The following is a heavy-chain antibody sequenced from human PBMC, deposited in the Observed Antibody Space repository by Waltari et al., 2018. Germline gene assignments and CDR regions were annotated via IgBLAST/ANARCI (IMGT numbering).Heavy chain of an antibody. CDR2: IYYSGST. CDR1: GGSISSGGYY. D-gene: IGHD3-10*01. V-gene: IGHV4-31*03. J-gene: IGHJ5*02. CDR3: ARETYGSGSYYWFDP. Sequence: QVQLQESGPGLVKPSQTLSLTCTVSGGSISSGGYYWSWIRQHPGKGLEWIGYIYYSGSTYYNPSLKSRVTISVDTSKSQFSLKLSSVTAADTAVYYCARETYGSGSYYWFDPWGQGTLVTVSS.